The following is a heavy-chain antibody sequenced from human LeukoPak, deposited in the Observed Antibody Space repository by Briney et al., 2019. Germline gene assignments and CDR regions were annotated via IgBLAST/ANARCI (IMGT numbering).Heavy chain of an antibody. D-gene: IGHD5-12*01. Sequence: GGSLRLSCAASGFTFNTYAMTWVRQAPGKALEWVSGISGSGGSTSYADSVKGRFTISRDNSKNTLYLQMNSLRAEDTAVYYCALRGYSGYEIDYWGQGTLVTVSS. CDR1: GFTFNTYA. V-gene: IGHV3-23*01. CDR2: ISGSGGST. J-gene: IGHJ4*02. CDR3: ALRGYSGYEIDY.